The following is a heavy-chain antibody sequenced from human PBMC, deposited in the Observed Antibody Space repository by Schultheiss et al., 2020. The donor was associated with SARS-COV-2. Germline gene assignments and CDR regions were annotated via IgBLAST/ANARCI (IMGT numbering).Heavy chain of an antibody. D-gene: IGHD2-2*01. Sequence: SETLSLTCTVSGGSISSYYWSWIRQPPGQGLEWIAYIYYSGSINYNPSLKSRVTISVDTSKNQFSLKLSSVTAADTAVYYCAARPGCSSTSCYWNDYWGQGTLVTVSS. CDR1: GGSISSYY. V-gene: IGHV4-59*01. CDR3: AARPGCSSTSCYWNDY. CDR2: IYYSGSI. J-gene: IGHJ4*02.